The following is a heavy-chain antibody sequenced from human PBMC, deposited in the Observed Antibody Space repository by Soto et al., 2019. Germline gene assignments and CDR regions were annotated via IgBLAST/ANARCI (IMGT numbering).Heavy chain of an antibody. V-gene: IGHV2-26*01. CDR1: GFSLSNARMG. CDR2: IFSNDEK. CDR3: ARILDGSGSYSIWDYYYYMHV. Sequence: SGPTLVNPTETLTLTCTVSGFSLSNARMGVSWIRQPPGKALEWLAHIFSNDEKSYSTSLKSRLTISKDTSKSQVVLTMTNMDPVDTATYYCARILDGSGSYSIWDYYYYMHVWGKGTTVTVS. D-gene: IGHD3-10*01. J-gene: IGHJ6*03.